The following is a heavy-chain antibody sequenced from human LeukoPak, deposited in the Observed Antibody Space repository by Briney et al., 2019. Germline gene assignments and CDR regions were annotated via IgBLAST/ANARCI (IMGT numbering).Heavy chain of an antibody. CDR3: ARELSGTTSYYFDY. CDR1: GFTFSSYE. V-gene: IGHV3-48*03. CDR2: ISTSGNTR. J-gene: IGHJ4*02. Sequence: PGGSLRLSCAASGFTFSSYEMNWVRQAPGKGLKWVSYISTSGNTRYYADSVKGRFTISRDNAKNSLYLQMNSLRVEDTAVYYCARELSGTTSYYFDYWGQGTLVTVSS. D-gene: IGHD1-7*01.